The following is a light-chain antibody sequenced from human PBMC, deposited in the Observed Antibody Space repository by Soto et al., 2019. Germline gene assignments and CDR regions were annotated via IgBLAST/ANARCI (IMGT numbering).Light chain of an antibody. V-gene: IGKV1-6*01. CDR3: LQDYGYPRT. J-gene: IGKJ1*01. CDR2: AAS. CDR1: QDIKHD. Sequence: AIQMTQSPSSLSASVGDRVTITCRASQDIKHDLGWYQQRPGKAPKLLIYAASTLQSGVPSRFSGSGSGTDFTRTITSLQPDDFATYYCLQDYGYPRTFGQGTKLEVK.